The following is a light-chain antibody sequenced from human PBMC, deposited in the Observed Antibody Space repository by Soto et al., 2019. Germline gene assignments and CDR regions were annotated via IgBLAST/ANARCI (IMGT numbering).Light chain of an antibody. CDR2: DAS. J-gene: IGKJ1*01. CDR3: QHRMNWPWT. Sequence: EIVLTQSPATLSSSPGEGAALPCRASKNVYRYLAWYQQKPGQAPRVLISDASNRATGIPARFSGSGAGTDFTLTISSLEPEDFAVYYCQHRMNWPWTFGQGTKVDIK. V-gene: IGKV3-11*01. CDR1: KNVYRY.